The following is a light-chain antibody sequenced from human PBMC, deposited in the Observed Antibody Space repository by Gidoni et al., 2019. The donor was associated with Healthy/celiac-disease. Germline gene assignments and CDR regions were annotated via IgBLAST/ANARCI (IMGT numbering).Light chain of an antibody. Sequence: EIVLTHSPATLSLSPGERDPRPCRSSQSVSSYLAWYQQKPGQTPSHLIDDAYNRATGITARFSGSGSATEFTIIISSIEPEDYAVYYCQQRSNWPPVTLXGXTKVEIK. CDR2: DAY. J-gene: IGKJ4*01. V-gene: IGKV3-11*01. CDR1: QSVSSY. CDR3: QQRSNWPPVT.